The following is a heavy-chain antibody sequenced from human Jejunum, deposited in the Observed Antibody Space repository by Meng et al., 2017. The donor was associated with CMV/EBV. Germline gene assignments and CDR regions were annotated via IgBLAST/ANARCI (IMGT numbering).Heavy chain of an antibody. V-gene: IGHV3-30*02. CDR2: MRFGGDDV. CDR1: GFAFITFG. J-gene: IGHJ4*02. Sequence: GFAFITFGMHWVRQAPGRGLEWLAFMRFGGDDVHYADSVRGRFTVSRDNSRNTLYLQMDSLRPGDTALYYCAKDYTNTWSNYFDYWGRGTLVTVSS. D-gene: IGHD6-13*01. CDR3: AKDYTNTWSNYFDY.